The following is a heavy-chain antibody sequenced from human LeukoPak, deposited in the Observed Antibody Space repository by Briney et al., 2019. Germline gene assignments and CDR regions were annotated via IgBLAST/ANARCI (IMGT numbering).Heavy chain of an antibody. Sequence: SETLSLTCTVSGGSISSYYWSWIRQPPGKGLDWIGYIYYSASTNYNPSLKSRVTISVDTSKNQFPLKLSSVTAADTAVYYCARREGRGSPRGSLDFWGQGALVTVSS. J-gene: IGHJ4*02. V-gene: IGHV4-59*01. CDR2: IYYSAST. D-gene: IGHD3-10*01. CDR3: ARREGRGSPRGSLDF. CDR1: GGSISSYY.